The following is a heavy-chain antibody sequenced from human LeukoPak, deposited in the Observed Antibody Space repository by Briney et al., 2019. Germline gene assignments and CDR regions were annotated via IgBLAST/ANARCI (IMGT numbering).Heavy chain of an antibody. D-gene: IGHD2-15*01. CDR1: GGSISSYY. CDR3: ARDGYCSGGSCYPRLDWYFDL. CDR2: IYYSGST. J-gene: IGHJ2*01. V-gene: IGHV4-59*01. Sequence: SETLSLTCTVSGGSISSYYWSWIRQPPGKGLEWIGYIYYSGSTNYNPSLKSRVTISVDTSKNQFSLKLSSVTAADTAVYYCARDGYCSGGSCYPRLDWYFDLWGRGTLVTVSS.